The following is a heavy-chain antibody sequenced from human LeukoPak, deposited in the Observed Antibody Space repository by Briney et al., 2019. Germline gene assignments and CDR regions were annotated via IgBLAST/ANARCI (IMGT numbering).Heavy chain of an antibody. Sequence: SETLSLTCTVSGGSISSGGYYWSWIRQPPGKGLEWIGYIYYSGSTNYNPSLKSRVTISVDTSKNQFSLKLSSVTAADTAVYYCARFEVGATSLWYYYYGMDVWGQGTTVTVSS. J-gene: IGHJ6*02. CDR1: GGSISSGGYY. CDR3: ARFEVGATSLWYYYYGMDV. CDR2: IYYSGST. V-gene: IGHV4-61*08. D-gene: IGHD1-26*01.